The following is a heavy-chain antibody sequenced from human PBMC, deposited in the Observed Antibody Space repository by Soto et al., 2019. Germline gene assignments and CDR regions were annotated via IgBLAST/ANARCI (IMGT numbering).Heavy chain of an antibody. CDR3: AKDLWSSTNYYYGMDV. CDR2: ISATGGST. CDR1: GFSFSTYA. Sequence: EVQLLESGGGLVQPGGSLRLSCAASGFSFSTYAMSWVRQAPGKGLEWVSVISATGGSTFYADSVKGRFTVSRDNSRNTLYLQMISMRVEDTAVYYCAKDLWSSTNYYYGMDVWGQGTTVTVSS. D-gene: IGHD3-10*01. J-gene: IGHJ6*02. V-gene: IGHV3-23*01.